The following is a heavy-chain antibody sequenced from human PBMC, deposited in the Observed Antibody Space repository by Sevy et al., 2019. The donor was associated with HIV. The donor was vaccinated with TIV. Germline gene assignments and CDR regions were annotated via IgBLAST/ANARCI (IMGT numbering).Heavy chain of an antibody. CDR1: GGSFSDYY. CDR3: AGGYGSRVVVVGATRAWWFDT. D-gene: IGHD2-15*01. V-gene: IGHV4-34*01. Sequence: SETLSLTCAVYGGSFSDYYWSWIRQPPGKGLEWIGEITHSGSTNYNPSLKSRVTISVDTSKNQFSLKLSSVTAADTAVYYCAGGYGSRVVVVGATRAWWFDTWGQGTLVTVSS. J-gene: IGHJ5*02. CDR2: ITHSGST.